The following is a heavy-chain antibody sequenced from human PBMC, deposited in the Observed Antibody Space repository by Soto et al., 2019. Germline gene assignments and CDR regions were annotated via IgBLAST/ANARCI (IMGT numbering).Heavy chain of an antibody. CDR3: SKTANGWFSSFDI. D-gene: IGHD6-19*01. Sequence: EVQLLESGGGLVQPGGSLRLSCAASGFTFSSYAMSWVRQAPGTGLEWVSAISGSGGTTYYSDYVKGRFTFSRDNSKNTLYLQMNSLRAEDAAVYYCSKTANGWFSSFDIWGQGTMVTVSS. CDR1: GFTFSSYA. J-gene: IGHJ3*02. CDR2: ISGSGGTT. V-gene: IGHV3-23*01.